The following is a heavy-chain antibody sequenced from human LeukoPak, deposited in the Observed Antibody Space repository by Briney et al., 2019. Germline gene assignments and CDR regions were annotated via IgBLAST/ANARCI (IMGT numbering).Heavy chain of an antibody. CDR1: GFTLSSYW. Sequence: TGGSLRLSCAASGFTLSSYWMSWVRQAPGKGLEWVAKIKEDGSEEYYVDSVKGRFSISRDNAKNSLYLQMNSLRAEDTAVYYCARDPDSDPDYWGQGTLVTVSS. V-gene: IGHV3-7*01. CDR3: ARDPDSDPDY. CDR2: IKEDGSEE. D-gene: IGHD3-10*01. J-gene: IGHJ4*02.